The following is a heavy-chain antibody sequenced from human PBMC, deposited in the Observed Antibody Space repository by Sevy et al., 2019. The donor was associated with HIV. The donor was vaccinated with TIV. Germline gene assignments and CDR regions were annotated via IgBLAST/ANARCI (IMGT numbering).Heavy chain of an antibody. CDR2: ISYDGSNK. J-gene: IGHJ2*01. CDR3: ARDGGMATIMGDWYFDL. V-gene: IGHV3-30*04. D-gene: IGHD5-12*01. Sequence: GGSLRLSCAASGFTFSSYAMHWVRQAPGKGLEWVAVISYDGSNKYYADSVKGRFTISRDNSKHTLYLQMNSLRAADTAVYYCARDGGMATIMGDWYFDLWGRGTLVTVSS. CDR1: GFTFSSYA.